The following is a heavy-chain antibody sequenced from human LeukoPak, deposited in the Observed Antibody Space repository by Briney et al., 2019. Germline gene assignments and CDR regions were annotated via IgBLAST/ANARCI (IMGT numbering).Heavy chain of an antibody. D-gene: IGHD1-26*01. Sequence: GASVKVSCKASRYTFSGYYMHWVRQAPGQGRESMGWINSNSGARNYAPKFQGRVTFSRDNSISTAYMELSSLRSDDTAIYYCARGRGGATTGFDHWGQGTLVTVSS. J-gene: IGHJ4*02. CDR1: RYTFSGYY. CDR3: ARGRGGATTGFDH. V-gene: IGHV1-2*02. CDR2: INSNSGAR.